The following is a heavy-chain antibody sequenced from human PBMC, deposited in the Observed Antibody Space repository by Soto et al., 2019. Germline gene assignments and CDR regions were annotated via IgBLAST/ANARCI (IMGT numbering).Heavy chain of an antibody. V-gene: IGHV1-18*01. Sequence: QVQLVQSGAEVKKPGASVKVSCKASGYTFTSYGISWVRQAPGQGLEWMGWISAYNGNTNYAQKLQGRVTMTTDTSTSTAYVELRSLRSDDTAVYYCARVLGPTYSPPTRNDPWGQGTLVTVSS. D-gene: IGHD2-21*01. J-gene: IGHJ5*02. CDR1: GYTFTSYG. CDR3: ARVLGPTYSPPTRNDP. CDR2: ISAYNGNT.